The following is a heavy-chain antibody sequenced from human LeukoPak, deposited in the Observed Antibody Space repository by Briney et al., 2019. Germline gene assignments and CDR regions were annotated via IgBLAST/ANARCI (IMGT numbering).Heavy chain of an antibody. CDR2: INWNGGST. J-gene: IGHJ4*02. CDR1: GFTFSSSA. CDR3: ARCTTGRTFGSLREIKRSREIDY. V-gene: IGHV3-20*04. D-gene: IGHD1-1*01. Sequence: PGGSLRLSCAASGFTFSSSAMSWVRQAPGKGLEWVSGINWNGGSTGYADSVKGRFTISRDNAKNSLYLQMNSLRVEDTAVYYCARCTTGRTFGSLREIKRSREIDYWGQGTLVTVSS.